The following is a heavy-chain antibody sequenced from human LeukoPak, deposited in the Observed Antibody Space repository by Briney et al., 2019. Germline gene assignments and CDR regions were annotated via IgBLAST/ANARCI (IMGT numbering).Heavy chain of an antibody. V-gene: IGHV3-23*01. CDR2: ISASGGST. D-gene: IGHD5-24*01. Sequence: GGSLRLSCAASGFTFSSYAMSWVRQAPGKGLEWVSLISASGGSTYYADSVKGRFTISRDNSKNTLYLQMSSLRAEDTAVYYCAKGRNNYKYYFDYWGQGTLVTVSS. J-gene: IGHJ4*02. CDR1: GFTFSSYA. CDR3: AKGRNNYKYYFDY.